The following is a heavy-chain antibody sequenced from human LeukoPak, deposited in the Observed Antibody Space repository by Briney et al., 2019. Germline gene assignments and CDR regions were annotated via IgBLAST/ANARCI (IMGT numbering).Heavy chain of an antibody. Sequence: SVKVSCKASGYTFTSYAMNWVRQAPGQGLEWMGGIIPIFGTANYAQKFQGRVTITADESTSTAYMELSSLRSEDTAVYYCARTTVDYYYYGMDVWGQGTTVTVSS. D-gene: IGHD4-23*01. CDR3: ARTTVDYYYYGMDV. CDR2: IIPIFGTA. CDR1: GYTFTSYA. V-gene: IGHV1-69*13. J-gene: IGHJ6*02.